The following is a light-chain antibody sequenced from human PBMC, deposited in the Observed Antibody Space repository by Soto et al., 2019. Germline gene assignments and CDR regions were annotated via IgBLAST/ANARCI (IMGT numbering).Light chain of an antibody. CDR3: QHYNSYSEA. V-gene: IGKV1-5*03. CDR1: QTISSW. Sequence: DIQMTQSPSTLSGSVGDRVTITCRASQTISSWLAWYQQKPGKAPKLLIYKASTLKSGVPSRFSGSGSGTEFTITISSLQPDDFATYYCQHYNSYSEAFVQGTKVELK. CDR2: KAS. J-gene: IGKJ1*01.